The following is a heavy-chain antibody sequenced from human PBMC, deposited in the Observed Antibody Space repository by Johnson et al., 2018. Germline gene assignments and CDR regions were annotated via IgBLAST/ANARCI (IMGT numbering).Heavy chain of an antibody. V-gene: IGHV3-30*18. Sequence: QVQLVQSGGGVVQPGRSLRLSCAASGFTFSSYGMHWVRQAPGKGLEWVAVISYDGSNKYYADSVKGRFTISRDNSKNTLYLQMNSLRAEDTAVYYSAKGPYAEQWLVRGAFDIWGQGTMVTVSS. CDR2: ISYDGSNK. J-gene: IGHJ3*02. CDR1: GFTFSSYG. D-gene: IGHD6-19*01. CDR3: AKGPYAEQWLVRGAFDI.